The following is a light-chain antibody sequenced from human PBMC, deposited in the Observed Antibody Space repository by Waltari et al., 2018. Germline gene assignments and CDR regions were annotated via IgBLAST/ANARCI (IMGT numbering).Light chain of an antibody. J-gene: IGLJ3*02. CDR2: VNSDGRH. CDR3: QTGGHGTWV. V-gene: IGLV4-69*01. Sequence: QLVLTQSPSASASLGASVKLTCTLSSGHSSNIIAWHQQQPEKGPRYMMKVNSDGRHSRGDEIPDRCSGSSSGAERYLTISGLQSEDEADYYCQTGGHGTWVFGGGTKLTVL. CDR1: SGHSSNI.